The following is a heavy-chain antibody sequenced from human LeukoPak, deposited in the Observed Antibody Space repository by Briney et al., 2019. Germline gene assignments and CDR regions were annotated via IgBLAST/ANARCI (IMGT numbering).Heavy chain of an antibody. CDR2: IYTSGSA. CDR1: GDSISSYY. J-gene: IGHJ6*03. Sequence: SETLSLTCTVSGDSISSYYWTWIRQPAGKGLEWIGHIYTSGSANYNPSLKSRVTMSVDTSKNQFSLKLSSVTAADTAVYYCAREGYYYMDVWGKGTTVTVSS. V-gene: IGHV4-4*07. CDR3: AREGYYYMDV.